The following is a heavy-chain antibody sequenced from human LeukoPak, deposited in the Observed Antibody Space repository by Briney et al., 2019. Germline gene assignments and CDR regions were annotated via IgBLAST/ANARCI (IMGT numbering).Heavy chain of an antibody. CDR2: LSGSGGAT. V-gene: IGHV3-23*01. D-gene: IGHD3-22*01. Sequence: GGSLRLSCAASGFTFSNYAMSWVRQAPGKGLEWVSALSGSGGATYYADSVKGRFTISRDNSKNTLYLQMNSLRAEDTAVYHCARSRDCDSSGYYDYWGQGTLVTVSS. CDR3: ARSRDCDSSGYYDY. J-gene: IGHJ4*02. CDR1: GFTFSNYA.